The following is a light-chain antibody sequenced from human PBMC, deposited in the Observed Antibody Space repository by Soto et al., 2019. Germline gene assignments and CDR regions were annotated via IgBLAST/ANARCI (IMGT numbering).Light chain of an antibody. CDR3: QQYDTHIWT. CDR2: DAS. J-gene: IGKJ1*01. CDR1: QSIRSW. V-gene: IGKV1-5*01. Sequence: IQMTQFPSTVSASQGDRVTITCRASQSIRSWVAWYHQKPGKAPNLLIFDASSLESGVPSRFSGSGSGRLFTLTISRLQPDDLGTYYCQQYDTHIWTFGQGTKVQIK.